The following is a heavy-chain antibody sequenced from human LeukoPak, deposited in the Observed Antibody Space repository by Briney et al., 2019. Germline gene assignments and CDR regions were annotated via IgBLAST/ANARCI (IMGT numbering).Heavy chain of an antibody. CDR2: IWYDGSNK. Sequence: GGSLRLSCAASGFTFSSYGMHWVRQAPGKGLEWVAVIWYDGSNKYYADSVKGRFTISRDNSKNTLYLQMNSLRAEDTAVYYCAKQTGSWYFDYWGQGTLVNVSS. V-gene: IGHV3-33*06. CDR3: AKQTGSWYFDY. J-gene: IGHJ4*02. D-gene: IGHD1-1*01. CDR1: GFTFSSYG.